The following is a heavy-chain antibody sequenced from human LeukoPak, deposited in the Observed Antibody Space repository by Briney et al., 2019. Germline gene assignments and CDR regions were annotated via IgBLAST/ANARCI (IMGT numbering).Heavy chain of an antibody. CDR2: ISGSGGST. V-gene: IGHV3-23*01. J-gene: IGHJ4*02. CDR1: GFTSRSFA. Sequence: GGSLRLSCAASGFTSRSFAMSWVRQAPGKGLEWVSAISGSGGSTYYADAVKGRFTISRDNSKNTLYLQMNSLRAEDTAVYYCARDELATVVRGTFDYCGQGTLVTVSS. D-gene: IGHD4-23*01. CDR3: ARDELATVVRGTFDY.